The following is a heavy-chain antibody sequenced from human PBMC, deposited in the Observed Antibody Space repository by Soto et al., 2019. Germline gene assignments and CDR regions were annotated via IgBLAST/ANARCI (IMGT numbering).Heavy chain of an antibody. V-gene: IGHV1-3*01. D-gene: IGHD3-22*01. Sequence: QVQLVQSGAEVKKPGASVKVSCKASGYTFTSYAMHWVRQAPGQRLEWMGWINAGNGNTKYSQKFQGRVTITRDTSESIAYMEVSSLRSEDTAVYYCARGDYYDIHDYWGQGTLVTVSS. CDR3: ARGDYYDIHDY. CDR1: GYTFTSYA. CDR2: INAGNGNT. J-gene: IGHJ4*02.